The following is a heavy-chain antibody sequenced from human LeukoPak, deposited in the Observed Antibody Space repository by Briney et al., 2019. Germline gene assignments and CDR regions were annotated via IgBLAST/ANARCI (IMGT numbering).Heavy chain of an antibody. CDR2: ISYDGTNK. D-gene: IGHD6-19*01. CDR1: GFTFSSYA. V-gene: IGHV3-30*04. J-gene: IGHJ4*02. CDR3: ARGAYGSGWATFDY. Sequence: GGSLRLSCAASGFTFSSYAMHWVRQAPGKGLVWVALISYDGTNKYYADSVKGRFTISRDNSKNTLFVQMNSLRAEDTAVYYCARGAYGSGWATFDYWGQGILVTVSS.